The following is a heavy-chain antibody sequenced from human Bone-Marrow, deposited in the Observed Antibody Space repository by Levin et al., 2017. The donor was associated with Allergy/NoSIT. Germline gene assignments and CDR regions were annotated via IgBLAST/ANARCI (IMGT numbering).Heavy chain of an antibody. J-gene: IGHJ5*02. CDR2: ISAYNGNT. CDR1: GYTFTSYG. Sequence: GESLKISCKASGYTFTSYGISWVRQAPGQGLEWMGWISAYNGNTNYAQKLQGRVTMTTDTSTSTAYMELRSLRSDDTAVYYCARESLGDFWSGIRFDPWGQGTLVTVSS. D-gene: IGHD3-3*01. CDR3: ARESLGDFWSGIRFDP. V-gene: IGHV1-18*01.